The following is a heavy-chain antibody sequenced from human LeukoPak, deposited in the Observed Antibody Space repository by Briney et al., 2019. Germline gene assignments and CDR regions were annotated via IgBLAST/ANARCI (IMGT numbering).Heavy chain of an antibody. Sequence: ASVKVSCKASGYTFTSYGISWVRQAPRQGLEWMGWISAYNGDTNYAQKFQGRFTMTTDTSTSTANMELRSLRSDDTAVYYCARDHSSSCQLLDYWGQGTLVTISS. D-gene: IGHD6-13*01. CDR2: ISAYNGDT. CDR1: GYTFTSYG. J-gene: IGHJ4*02. V-gene: IGHV1-18*01. CDR3: ARDHSSSCQLLDY.